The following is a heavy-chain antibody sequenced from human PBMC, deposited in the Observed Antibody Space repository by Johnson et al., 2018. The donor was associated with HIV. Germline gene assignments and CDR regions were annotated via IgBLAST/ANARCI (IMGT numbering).Heavy chain of an antibody. CDR3: ARVIRLGAVRLRHAFDI. D-gene: IGHD4-17*01. Sequence: QVQLVESGGGVVQPGRSLRLSCAASGFTFGTFAMHWVRQAPGKGLEWVAVISYDGSNKYYADSVKGRFTISRDNSKNTLYLQMNSLRAEDTAVYYCARVIRLGAVRLRHAFDIWGQGTMVTVSS. CDR2: ISYDGSNK. V-gene: IGHV3-30*14. J-gene: IGHJ3*02. CDR1: GFTFGTFA.